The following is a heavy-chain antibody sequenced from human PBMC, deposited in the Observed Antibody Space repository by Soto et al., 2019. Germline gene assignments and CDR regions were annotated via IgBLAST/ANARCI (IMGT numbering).Heavy chain of an antibody. V-gene: IGHV4-59*01. D-gene: IGHD1-26*01. CDR3: ARAPLSRKVDPVFDS. Sequence: PSETLSLTCTVSGGSISSYYWSWIRQPPGKGLEWIGYIYYSGSTNYNPSLKSRVTISVDTSKNQFSLKLSSVTAADTAVYYCARAPLSRKVDPVFDSRGQGTPVTVSS. CDR2: IYYSGST. J-gene: IGHJ4*02. CDR1: GGSISSYY.